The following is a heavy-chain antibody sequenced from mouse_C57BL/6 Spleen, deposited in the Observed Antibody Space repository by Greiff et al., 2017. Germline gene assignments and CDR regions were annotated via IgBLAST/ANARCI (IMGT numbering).Heavy chain of an antibody. CDR1: GYTFTDYN. D-gene: IGHD1-1*01. CDR2: INPNNGGT. J-gene: IGHJ1*03. V-gene: IGHV1-22*01. Sequence: EVQLVESGPELVKPGASVKMSCKASGYTFTDYNMHWVKQSHGKSLEWIGYINPNNGGTSYNQKFKGKATLTVNKSSSTAYMELRSLTSEDSAVYYCAYYYGSSYGYFDVWGTGTTVTVSS. CDR3: AYYYGSSYGYFDV.